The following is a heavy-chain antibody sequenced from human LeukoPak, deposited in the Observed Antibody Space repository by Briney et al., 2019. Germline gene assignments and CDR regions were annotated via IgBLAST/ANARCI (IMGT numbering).Heavy chain of an antibody. J-gene: IGHJ4*02. CDR3: ARRPRNSPFDY. CDR2: IYPGDSET. D-gene: IGHD2-21*01. CDR1: GFTFSSYG. Sequence: GGSLRLSCAASGFTFSSYGMSWVRQMPGKGLEWMGIIYPGDSETRYSPSFQGQVTFSADKSISTAYLQWSSLKASDSAIYYCARRPRNSPFDYWGQGALVTVSS. V-gene: IGHV5-51*01.